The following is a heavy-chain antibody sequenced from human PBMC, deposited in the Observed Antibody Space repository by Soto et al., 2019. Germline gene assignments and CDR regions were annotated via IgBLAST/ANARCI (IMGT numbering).Heavy chain of an antibody. CDR3: ARGLSVNLFDN. CDR2: IYYSGST. D-gene: IGHD4-17*01. J-gene: IGHJ4*02. V-gene: IGHV4-31*02. Sequence: WTWIRQHPGKGLEWIGYIYYSGSTYYNPSLKRRVTISVDTSKNQFSLKLSSVTAADTAVYYCARGLSVNLFDNWGQGTLVTVSS.